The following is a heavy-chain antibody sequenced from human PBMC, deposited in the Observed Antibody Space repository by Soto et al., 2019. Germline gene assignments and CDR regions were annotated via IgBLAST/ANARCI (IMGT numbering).Heavy chain of an antibody. CDR1: GFSLSTSGVG. V-gene: IGHV2-5*02. Sequence: QITLKESGPTLAKPTQTLTLTCTFSGFSLSTSGVGVGWIRQPPGKALEWLALIYWDDDKRYSPSLKSRLTITKDTSKNQVVLTMTNMDPVDTATYYCAHSYCSSTSCQNWFDPWGQGTLVTVSS. CDR3: AHSYCSSTSCQNWFDP. J-gene: IGHJ5*02. CDR2: IYWDDDK. D-gene: IGHD2-2*01.